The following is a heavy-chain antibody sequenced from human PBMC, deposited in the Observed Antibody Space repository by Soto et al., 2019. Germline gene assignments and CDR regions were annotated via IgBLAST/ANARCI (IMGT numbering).Heavy chain of an antibody. CDR2: ISYDGSNK. CDR3: AKDPGHTMIVVGGSN. J-gene: IGHJ4*02. D-gene: IGHD3-22*01. V-gene: IGHV3-30*18. Sequence: QVQLVESGGGVVQPGRSLRLSCAASGFTFSSYGMHWVRQAPGKGLEWVAVISYDGSNKYYADSVKGRFTISRDNSKNTLYLQMNSLRAEDTAVYYCAKDPGHTMIVVGGSNWGQGTLVTVSS. CDR1: GFTFSSYG.